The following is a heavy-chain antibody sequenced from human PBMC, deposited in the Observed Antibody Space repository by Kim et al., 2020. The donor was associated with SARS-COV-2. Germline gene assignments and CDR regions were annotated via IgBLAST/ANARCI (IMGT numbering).Heavy chain of an antibody. D-gene: IGHD6-19*01. CDR2: IYYSGST. CDR1: GGSISSYY. J-gene: IGHJ4*02. CDR3: ASSLIAVAGGRISGRDKYYFDY. V-gene: IGHV4-59*13. Sequence: SETLSLTCTVSGGSISSYYWSWIRQPPGKGLEWIGYIYYSGSTNYNPSLKSRVTISVDTSKNQFSLKLSSVTAADTAVYYCASSLIAVAGGRISGRDKYYFDYWGQGTLVTVSS.